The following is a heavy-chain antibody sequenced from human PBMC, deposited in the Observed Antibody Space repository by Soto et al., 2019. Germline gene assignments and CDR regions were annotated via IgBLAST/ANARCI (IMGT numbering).Heavy chain of an antibody. D-gene: IGHD2-21*02. V-gene: IGHV4-59*01. CDR3: ATAYCGGDCYSGYYYYGMDV. J-gene: IGHJ6*02. CDR1: GGSISSYY. CDR2: IYYSGST. Sequence: SETLSLTCTVSGGSISSYYWSWIRQPPGKGLEWIGYIYYSGSTNYNPSLKSRVTISVDTSKNQFSLKLSSVTAADTAVYYCATAYCGGDCYSGYYYYGMDVWGQGTTVTVSS.